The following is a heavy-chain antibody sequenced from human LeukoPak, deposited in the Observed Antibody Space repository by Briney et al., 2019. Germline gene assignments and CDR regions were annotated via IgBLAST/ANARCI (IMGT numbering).Heavy chain of an antibody. CDR3: ARRPYNWNSREDLDY. J-gene: IGHJ4*02. CDR2: IYYSGNT. CDR1: GGSIRSSSYY. Sequence: PSETLSLTCTVSGGSIRSSSYYWDWIRQPPGKGLEWIGSIYYSGNTNYNPSLKSRVTISVDTSKNQFSLELSSVTAADTAVYYCARRPYNWNSREDLDYWGQGTLVTVSS. D-gene: IGHD1-20*01. V-gene: IGHV4-39*01.